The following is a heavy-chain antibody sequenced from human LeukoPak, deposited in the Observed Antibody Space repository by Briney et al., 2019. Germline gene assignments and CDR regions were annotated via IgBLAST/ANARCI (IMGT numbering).Heavy chain of an antibody. CDR3: ARFGYVAAVDV. J-gene: IGHJ4*02. Sequence: GGSLRLSCAAYGFSFSAYWRTWVRQAPGTGLEWVANINPAGSETYYVDPVKGRFSISRDNAKNLVYLQMNSLRAEDTAVYHCARFGYVAAVDVWGQGTPVTVSS. CDR1: GFSFSAYW. CDR2: INPAGSET. V-gene: IGHV3-7*01. D-gene: IGHD2-15*01.